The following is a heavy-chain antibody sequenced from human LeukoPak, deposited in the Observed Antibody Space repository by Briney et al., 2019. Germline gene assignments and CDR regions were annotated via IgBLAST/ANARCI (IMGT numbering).Heavy chain of an antibody. Sequence: PGGSLRLSCAASGFTFDDYAMHWVRQAPGKGLEWVSGISWNSGSIVYADSVKGRFTISRDNAKNSLYLQMNSLRAEDTALYYCAKDGDYGSGSYYKLLRALRYYYGMDVWGQGTTVTVSS. V-gene: IGHV3-9*01. CDR1: GFTFDDYA. CDR2: ISWNSGSI. CDR3: AKDGDYGSGSYYKLLRALRYYYGMDV. J-gene: IGHJ6*02. D-gene: IGHD3-10*01.